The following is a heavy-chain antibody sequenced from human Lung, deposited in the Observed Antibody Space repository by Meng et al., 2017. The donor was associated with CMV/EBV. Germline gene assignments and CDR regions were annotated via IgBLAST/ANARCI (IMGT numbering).Heavy chain of an antibody. Sequence: QLGLQESGPGLVNPSETLSLTCTVSGGSISRSSYYWGWIRQPPGKGLEWIGSINYSGTTYYNPSLKSRVTISLDTSKKQFSLRMSSVTAADTAVYFCARDWGLGVGAIGYWGQGTLVTVSS. CDR2: INYSGTT. V-gene: IGHV4-39*07. CDR3: ARDWGLGVGAIGY. D-gene: IGHD1-26*01. J-gene: IGHJ4*02. CDR1: GGSISRSSYY.